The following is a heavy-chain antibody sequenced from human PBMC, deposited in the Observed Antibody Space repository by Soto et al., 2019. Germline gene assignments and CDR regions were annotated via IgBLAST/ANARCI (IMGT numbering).Heavy chain of an antibody. CDR3: ARELLSWVYATRGLASGFDY. Sequence: SVKVSCKASGGTFSSYAISWVRQAPGQGLEWMGGIIPIFGTTNYAQKFQGRVTITADESTSTAYMELSSLRSEDTAVYYCARELLSWVYATRGLASGFDYWGQGTLVTVSS. D-gene: IGHD2-8*01. J-gene: IGHJ4*02. V-gene: IGHV1-69*13. CDR1: GGTFSSYA. CDR2: IIPIFGTT.